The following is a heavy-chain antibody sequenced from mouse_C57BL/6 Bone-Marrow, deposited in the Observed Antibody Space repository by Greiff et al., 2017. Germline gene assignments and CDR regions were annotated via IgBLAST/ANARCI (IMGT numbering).Heavy chain of an antibody. V-gene: IGHV1-42*01. Sequence: LKESGPELVKPGASVKISCKASGYSFTGYYMNWVKQSPEKSLEWIGEINPSTGGTTYNQKFKAKATLTVDKSSSTAYMQLKSLTSADSAVYYCAREGVDWYFDVWGTGTTVTVSS. CDR3: AREGVDWYFDV. D-gene: IGHD1-1*01. CDR2: INPSTGGT. J-gene: IGHJ1*03. CDR1: GYSFTGYY.